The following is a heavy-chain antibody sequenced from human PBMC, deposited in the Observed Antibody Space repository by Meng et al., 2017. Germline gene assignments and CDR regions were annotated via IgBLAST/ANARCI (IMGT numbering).Heavy chain of an antibody. V-gene: IGHV1-69*08. D-gene: IGHD1-26*01. CDR2: IIPILGIA. Sequence: QRVQSGAEVKKPRSSVQVATKASGGTFSRYTISWVRQAPGQGLEWMGRIIPILGIANYAQKFQGKVTITADKSTSTAYMELSSLRSEDTAVYYCARDGPKFGGGLFDYWGQGTLVTVSS. J-gene: IGHJ4*02. CDR1: GGTFSRYT. CDR3: ARDGPKFGGGLFDY.